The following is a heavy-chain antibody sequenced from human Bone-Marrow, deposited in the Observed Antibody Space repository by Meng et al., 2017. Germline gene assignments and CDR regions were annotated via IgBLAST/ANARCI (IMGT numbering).Heavy chain of an antibody. CDR1: GFTFSNAW. V-gene: IGHV3-15*01. CDR2: IKSKTDGGTT. J-gene: IGHJ4*02. Sequence: GESLKISCAASGFTFSNAWMSWVRQAPGKGLEWVGRIKSKTDGGTTDYAAPVKGRFTISRDDSKNTLYLQMNSLKTEDTAVYYCARDRLRWELPCFVDYWGQGTLVTVSS. D-gene: IGHD1-26*01. CDR3: ARDRLRWELPCFVDY.